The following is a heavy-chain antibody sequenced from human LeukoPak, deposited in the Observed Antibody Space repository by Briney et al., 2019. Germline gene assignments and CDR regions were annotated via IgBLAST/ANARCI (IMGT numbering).Heavy chain of an antibody. CDR2: IKPDGSEK. CDR3: ARSRFYFDY. J-gene: IGHJ4*02. CDR1: GFTFSTYW. V-gene: IGHV3-7*01. Sequence: GGSLRLSCAASGFTFSTYWMGWVRQAPGKGLEWVAKIKPDGSEKDHVDSVKGRFTISRDNAKNSLYLQLNSLRAEDTAVYYCARSRFYFDYWGQGTLVTASS.